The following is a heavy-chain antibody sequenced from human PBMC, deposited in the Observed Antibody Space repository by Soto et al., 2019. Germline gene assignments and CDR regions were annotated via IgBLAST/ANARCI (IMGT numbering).Heavy chain of an antibody. Sequence: SETLSLTCTVSGGSISSGGYYWGWIRQHPGKGLEWIGYIYNIGSTYYNPSLKSRVTISVDTSKNQFSLNLSSVTAADTAVYYCARAGYSFGYSVDYWGQGXLVTVYS. D-gene: IGHD5-18*01. CDR2: IYNIGST. V-gene: IGHV4-31*03. J-gene: IGHJ4*02. CDR3: ARAGYSFGYSVDY. CDR1: GGSISSGGYY.